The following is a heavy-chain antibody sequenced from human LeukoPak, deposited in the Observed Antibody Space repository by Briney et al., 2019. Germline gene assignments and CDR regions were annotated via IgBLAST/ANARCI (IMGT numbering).Heavy chain of an antibody. CDR1: GFTFSSYS. D-gene: IGHD3-22*01. V-gene: IGHV3-48*04. J-gene: IGHJ4*02. CDR2: ISSSSSTI. Sequence: GGSLRLSCAASGFTFSSYSMNWVRQAPGKGLEWVSYISSSSSTIYYADSVKGRFTISRDNAKNSLYLQMNSLRAEDTAVYYCAREGYYYDSSGYPHWGQGTLVTVSS. CDR3: AREGYYYDSSGYPH.